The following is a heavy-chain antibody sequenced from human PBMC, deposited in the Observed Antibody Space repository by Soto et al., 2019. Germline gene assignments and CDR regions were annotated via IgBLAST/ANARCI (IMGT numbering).Heavy chain of an antibody. V-gene: IGHV3-23*01. Sequence: EVQLLESGGGLVQPGGSLRLSCAASGFTFSSYAMSWVRQAPGKGLEWVSAISGSGGSTYYADSVKGRFTISRDNSKXXXXXXXXXXXXXXXXXXXXXXXXXXGFGYSGYDLSYFQHWGQGTLVTVSS. CDR1: GFTFSSYA. J-gene: IGHJ1*01. CDR3: XXXXXXGFGYSGYDLSYFQH. D-gene: IGHD5-12*01. CDR2: ISGSGGST.